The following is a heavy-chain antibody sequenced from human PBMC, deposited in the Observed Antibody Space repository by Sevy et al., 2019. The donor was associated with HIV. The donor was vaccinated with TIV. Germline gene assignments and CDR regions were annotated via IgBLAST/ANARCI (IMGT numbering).Heavy chain of an antibody. CDR3: ARSSSTLGILTGYYPLDY. CDR2: ISGSGSTI. D-gene: IGHD3-9*01. J-gene: IGHJ4*02. V-gene: IGHV3-11*01. CDR1: GFTFSDYY. Sequence: GGSLRLSCAASGFTFSDYYMSWIRQAPGKGLEWVSYISGSGSTIYYADSVKGRFTISRDNAKNSLYLQMNSLRAEDTAVYYCARSSSTLGILTGYYPLDYWGQGTLVTVSS.